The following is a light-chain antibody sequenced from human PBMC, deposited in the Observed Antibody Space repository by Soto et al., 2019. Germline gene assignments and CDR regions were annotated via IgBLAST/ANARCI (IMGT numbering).Light chain of an antibody. CDR3: QQSYSTPPIT. CDR2: AAS. V-gene: IGKV1-39*01. Sequence: DIQMTQSPSSLSASVGDRVTITCRASQSISSHLNWYQQKPGKAPKLLIYAASSLQSGVPSRFXGSGSGTDFTLTISSLQPEDFATYYCQQSYSTPPITFGGGTKVEIK. CDR1: QSISSH. J-gene: IGKJ4*01.